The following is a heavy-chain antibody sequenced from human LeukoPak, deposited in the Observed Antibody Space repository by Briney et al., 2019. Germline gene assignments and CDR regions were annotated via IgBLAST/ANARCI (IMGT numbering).Heavy chain of an antibody. CDR2: IYYSGST. J-gene: IGHJ6*03. V-gene: IGHV4-30-4*08. CDR1: GGSISSGDYY. Sequence: SQTLSLTCTVSGGSISSGDYYWSWIRQPPGKGLEWIGYIYYSGSTYYNPSLKSRVTLSVDTSKNQLSLNLSSVTAADTAVYYCARLKGPGYYYYYMDVWGKGTTVTVSS. CDR3: ARLKGPGYYYYYMDV.